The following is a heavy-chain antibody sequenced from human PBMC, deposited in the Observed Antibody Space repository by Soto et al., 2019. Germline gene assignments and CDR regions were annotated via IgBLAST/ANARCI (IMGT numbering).Heavy chain of an antibody. CDR1: SGSFSGYY. CDR2: INHSGST. CDR3: ARSHGLTPAKLELHWFDP. D-gene: IGHD1-7*01. V-gene: IGHV4-34*01. Sequence: PSETLSLTCAVYSGSFSGYYWSWIRQPPGKGLEWIGEINHSGSTNYNPSLKSRVTISVDTSKNQFSLKLSSVTAADTAVYYCARSHGLTPAKLELHWFDPWGQGTLVTVSS. J-gene: IGHJ5*02.